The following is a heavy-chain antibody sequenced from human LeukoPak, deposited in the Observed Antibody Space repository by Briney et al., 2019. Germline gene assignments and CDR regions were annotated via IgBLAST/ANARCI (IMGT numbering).Heavy chain of an antibody. J-gene: IGHJ4*02. CDR2: ISSGSTTI. V-gene: IGHV3-48*04. CDR1: GFTFSTYS. Sequence: PGGSLRLSCAASGFTFSTYSMNWVRQAPGKGLEWVSYISSGSTTIDYADSVKGRFTISRDNANNSLYLQMNSLRAEDTAVYYCARVVPMINDGNWGQGTLVTVSS. D-gene: IGHD3-22*01. CDR3: ARVVPMINDGN.